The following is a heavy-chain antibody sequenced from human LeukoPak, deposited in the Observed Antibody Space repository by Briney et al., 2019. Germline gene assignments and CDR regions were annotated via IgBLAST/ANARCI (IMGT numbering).Heavy chain of an antibody. CDR2: ISYDGSNK. D-gene: IGHD3-16*01. J-gene: IGHJ4*02. CDR1: GFSFNSYG. Sequence: GGSLRLSCAASGFSFNSYGMHWVRQAPGKGLEWVAVISYDGSNKYYADSVKGRFTISRDNSKNTLYLQMNSLRAEDTAVYYCAKDVGGVYNYFDFWGQGTLVTVSS. V-gene: IGHV3-30*18. CDR3: AKDVGGVYNYFDF.